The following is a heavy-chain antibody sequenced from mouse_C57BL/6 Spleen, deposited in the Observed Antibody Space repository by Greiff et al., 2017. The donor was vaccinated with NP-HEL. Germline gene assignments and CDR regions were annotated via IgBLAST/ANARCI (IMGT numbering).Heavy chain of an antibody. D-gene: IGHD3-3*01. CDR3: ARSKYRARY. J-gene: IGHJ2*01. V-gene: IGHV2-9*02. Sequence: VKLMESGPGLVAPSQSLSITCTVYGYSLTRYGVHWVRQPPGKGLEWLGLIWAGGSTNYNWALMYRLSISIDNSKSLVFLIMNSLQTDDTALYYCARSKYRARYWGQGTTLTVSS. CDR2: IWAGGST. CDR1: GYSLTRYG.